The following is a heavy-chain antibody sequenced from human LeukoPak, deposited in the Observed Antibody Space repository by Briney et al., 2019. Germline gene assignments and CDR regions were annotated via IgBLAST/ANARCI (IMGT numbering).Heavy chain of an antibody. CDR2: IIDVGDT. Sequence: GGSLRLSCAASGFTLNKHAMSWVRQAPGEGLEWVSAIIDVGDTYYADSVKGRFTISRDYSRNTLYLQMNSLRAEDTATYYCAKDYCNGGNCPFPFFDSWGQGTLVTVSS. D-gene: IGHD2-15*01. CDR1: GFTLNKHA. V-gene: IGHV3-23*01. J-gene: IGHJ4*02. CDR3: AKDYCNGGNCPFPFFDS.